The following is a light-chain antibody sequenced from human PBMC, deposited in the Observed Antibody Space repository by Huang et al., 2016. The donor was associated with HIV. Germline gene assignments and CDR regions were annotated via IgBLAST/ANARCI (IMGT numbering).Light chain of an antibody. J-gene: IGKJ3*01. V-gene: IGKV3-15*01. CDR1: QSVTSN. Sequence: EIVMTQSPATLSVSPGERATLSCRASQSVTSNLAWYQQKPGQAPRLLIYGASTRATGIPARFSGSGSGTAFTLTISSLQSEDFAVYYCQRYDNWPKFTFGPGTKVDIK. CDR3: QRYDNWPKFT. CDR2: GAS.